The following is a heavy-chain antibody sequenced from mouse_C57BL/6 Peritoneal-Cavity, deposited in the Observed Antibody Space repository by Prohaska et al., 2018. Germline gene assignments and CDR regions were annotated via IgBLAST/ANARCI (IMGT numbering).Heavy chain of an antibody. CDR1: GYTFTDYY. V-gene: IGHV1-26*01. Sequence: EVQLQQSGPELVKPGASVKISCKASGYTFTDYYMNWVKQSHGKSLEWIGDINPNNGGTSYNQKFKGKATLTVDKSSSTAYMEFRSLTSEDSAVYYCAGYYGAMDYWGQGTSVTVSS. CDR2: INPNNGGT. J-gene: IGHJ4*01. D-gene: IGHD1-1*01. CDR3: AGYYGAMDY.